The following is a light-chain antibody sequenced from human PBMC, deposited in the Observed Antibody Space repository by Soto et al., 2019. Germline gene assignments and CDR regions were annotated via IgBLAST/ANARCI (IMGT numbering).Light chain of an antibody. CDR1: QSVSSNY. Sequence: ETVLTPSPGTLSLSPGERATLSCRASQSVSSNYLAWYQQKPGQAPRLLIYGASSRATGIPDRFSGSGSGTDFTLAISRLEPEDFAVYYCQQYGNSPPETFGQGTRLEIK. CDR3: QQYGNSPPET. J-gene: IGKJ5*01. V-gene: IGKV3-20*01. CDR2: GAS.